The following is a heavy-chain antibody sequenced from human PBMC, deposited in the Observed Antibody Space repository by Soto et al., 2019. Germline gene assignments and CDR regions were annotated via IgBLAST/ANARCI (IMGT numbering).Heavy chain of an antibody. Sequence: PSETLSLTCTVSGGSISSGDYSWSWIRQPPGKGLEWIGYVFRSGSTYYSPSLKSRVTISVDGSKNQFSLKLTSVTAADTGVYYCARDSYGAGSDYWGQGTLVTVSS. J-gene: IGHJ4*02. D-gene: IGHD3-10*01. CDR3: ARDSYGAGSDY. CDR2: VFRSGST. CDR1: GGSISSGDYS. V-gene: IGHV4-30-2*01.